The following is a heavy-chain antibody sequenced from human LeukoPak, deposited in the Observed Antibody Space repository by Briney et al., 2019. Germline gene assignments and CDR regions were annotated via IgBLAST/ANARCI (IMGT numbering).Heavy chain of an antibody. CDR3: IRSVRNGHFDY. CDR2: ISAYNGNT. Sequence: ASGKVSCKASGYTFTRYGISWVRQAPGQGLEWMGWISAYNGNTNYAQTFQGRVTMTRSTSISTAYMELSTLRFEDTAVYYCIRSVRNGHFDYWGQGTLVTVSS. D-gene: IGHD2-8*01. J-gene: IGHJ4*02. V-gene: IGHV1-18*01. CDR1: GYTFTRYG.